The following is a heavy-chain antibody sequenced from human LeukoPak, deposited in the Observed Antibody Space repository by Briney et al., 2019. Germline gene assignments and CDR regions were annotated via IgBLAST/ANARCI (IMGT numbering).Heavy chain of an antibody. V-gene: IGHV3-23*01. CDR3: AKVGYPNTIFGLFDP. CDR1: GFTFSSYA. Sequence: GGSLRLSCAASGFTFSSYAMSWVRQAPGKGLEWVSAISGSGGSTYYADSVKGRFTISRDNSKNTLYLQMNSLRADDTAVYYCAKVGYPNTIFGLFDPWGQGTLVTVSS. J-gene: IGHJ5*02. D-gene: IGHD3-3*01. CDR2: ISGSGGST.